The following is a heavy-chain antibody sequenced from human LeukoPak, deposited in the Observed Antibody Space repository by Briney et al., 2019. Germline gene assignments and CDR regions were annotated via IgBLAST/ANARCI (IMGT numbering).Heavy chain of an antibody. D-gene: IGHD3-10*01. V-gene: IGHV3-74*03. CDR2: INTVGSST. CDR1: GFSFTNNW. CDR3: ASTYGSGSYYPFDY. Sequence: GGSLRLSCAASGFSFTNNWMHWVRQAQGKGLGWVSRINTVGSSTTYADSVKGRFTISRNNAKKTLYLQMSSLRAEDTAVYYCASTYGSGSYYPFDYWGQGTLITVSS. J-gene: IGHJ4*02.